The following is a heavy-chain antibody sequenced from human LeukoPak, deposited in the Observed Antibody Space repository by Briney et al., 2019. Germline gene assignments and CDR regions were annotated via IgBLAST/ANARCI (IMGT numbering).Heavy chain of an antibody. CDR3: ARYCSGTTLPYYYYYYMDV. CDR1: GYTFTSYD. CDR2: MNPNSGNT. V-gene: IGHV1-8*01. J-gene: IGHJ6*03. D-gene: IGHD2-2*01. Sequence: GASVKVSCKASGYTFTSYDINWVRQATGQGLEWMGWMNPNSGNTGYAQKFQGRVTMTRNTSISTAYMELSSLRSEDTAVYYCARYCSGTTLPYYYYYYMDVWGKGTTVTVSS.